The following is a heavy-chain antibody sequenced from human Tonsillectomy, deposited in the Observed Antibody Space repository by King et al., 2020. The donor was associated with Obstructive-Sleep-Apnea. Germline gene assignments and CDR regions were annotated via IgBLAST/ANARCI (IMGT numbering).Heavy chain of an antibody. V-gene: IGHV3-74*01. CDR1: GFTFSRYW. Sequence: VQLVQSGGGLDQPGGSLRLSCAASGFTFSRYWMHWVRQAPGKGLVWVSLINSDGSSTTYADSVKGRFTISRDNAKNTLYLQMNSLRAEDTAVYYCARDLSYGMDVWGQGTTVTVSS. CDR3: ARDLSYGMDV. J-gene: IGHJ6*02. CDR2: INSDGSST.